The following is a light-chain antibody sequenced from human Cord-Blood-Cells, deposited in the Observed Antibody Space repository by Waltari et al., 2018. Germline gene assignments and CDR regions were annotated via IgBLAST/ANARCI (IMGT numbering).Light chain of an antibody. V-gene: IGLV3-21*04. CDR1: NIGSQS. CDR2: YDS. Sequence: SYVLTQPPSVSVASGQTARITCGGNNIGSQSVHWYQQKPGQAPVLVIYYDSDRPSGIPGRFSGSNSGNTATLTISRVEAGDEADYYCQVWDSSSDHPVVGGGTKLTVL. J-gene: IGLJ3*02. CDR3: QVWDSSSDHPV.